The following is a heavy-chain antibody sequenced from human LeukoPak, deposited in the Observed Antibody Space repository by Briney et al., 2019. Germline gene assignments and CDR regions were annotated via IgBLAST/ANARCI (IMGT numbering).Heavy chain of an antibody. V-gene: IGHV4-31*03. CDR3: ARTRTSDLLTGDYFDY. J-gene: IGHJ4*02. D-gene: IGHD7-27*01. CDR2: IYYSGST. CDR1: GGSISSGGYY. Sequence: SETLSLTCTVSGGSISSGGYYWSWIRQHPGKGLEWIGYIYYSGSTYYNPSLKSRVTISVDTSKNQFSLKLSPVTAADTAVYYCARTRTSDLLTGDYFDYWGQGTLVTVSS.